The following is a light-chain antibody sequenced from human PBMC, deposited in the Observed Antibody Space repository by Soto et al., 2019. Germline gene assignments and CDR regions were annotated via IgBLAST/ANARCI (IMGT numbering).Light chain of an antibody. J-gene: IGLJ1*01. CDR1: SSDVGGYDY. CDR2: EVS. Sequence: QSALTEPPCASGSPGQSVTISCTGTSSDVGGYDYVSWYQLHPGKAPKLMVFEVSNRPSGVSYRFSGSKSGNTASLTISGLQAEDEADYFCSSYSISTAYLFGTGTKVTVL. V-gene: IGLV2-14*01. CDR3: SSYSISTAYL.